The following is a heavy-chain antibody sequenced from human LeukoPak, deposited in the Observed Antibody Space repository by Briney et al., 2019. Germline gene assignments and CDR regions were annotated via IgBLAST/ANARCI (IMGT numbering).Heavy chain of an antibody. Sequence: NPSQTLSLTCTVSGGSISRGAHYWSWIRQHPGKGLEWIGYVNYSGSTYYNPSLKSRVIISADTSKNQFSLKLSFVTAADTAVYYCARGGSGEGYWGQGTLVTVSS. CDR2: VNYSGST. CDR1: GGSISRGAHY. J-gene: IGHJ4*02. D-gene: IGHD3-10*01. CDR3: ARGGSGEGY. V-gene: IGHV4-31*03.